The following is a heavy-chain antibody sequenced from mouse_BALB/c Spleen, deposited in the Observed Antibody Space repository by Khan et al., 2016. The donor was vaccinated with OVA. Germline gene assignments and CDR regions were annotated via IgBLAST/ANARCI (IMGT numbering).Heavy chain of an antibody. J-gene: IGHJ3*01. CDR1: GYSFTDYT. Sequence: VQLQQSGPELVKPGASMKISCKASGYSFTDYTMNCVKQSNGKNLEWIGLINPYNGATNYNQQFKGKATLTVDKSSRTAYMELLSLTSEDSAVYDSARYCDGAFAYWGQGTLVTVSA. CDR3: ARYCDGAFAY. CDR2: INPYNGAT. V-gene: IGHV1-18*01.